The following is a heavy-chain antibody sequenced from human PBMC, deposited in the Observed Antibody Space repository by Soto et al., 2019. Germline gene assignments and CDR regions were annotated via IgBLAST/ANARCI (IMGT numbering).Heavy chain of an antibody. CDR2: INPSGGST. Sequence: QVQLVQSGAEVKKPGASVKVSCKASGYTFTSYYMHWVRQAPGQGLEWMGIINPSGGSTSYAQKFQGRGTMTRDTSKSTVDMELSSLRSEDTAVYYCATTNAFDIWGQGTMVTVSS. V-gene: IGHV1-46*03. CDR1: GYTFTSYY. J-gene: IGHJ3*02. CDR3: ATTNAFDI.